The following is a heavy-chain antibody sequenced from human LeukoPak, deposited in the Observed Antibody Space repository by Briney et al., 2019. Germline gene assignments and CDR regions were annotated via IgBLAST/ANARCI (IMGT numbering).Heavy chain of an antibody. CDR1: GFTFSSYA. J-gene: IGHJ4*02. CDR3: AKEFCY. Sequence: GGSLRLSCAASGFTFSSYAMHWVRQAPGKGLEWVAVISYDGSNKYYADSVKGRFTISRDNSKNTLYLQMNSLRAEDTAVYYCAKEFCYWGQGTLVTVSS. V-gene: IGHV3-30*04. CDR2: ISYDGSNK. D-gene: IGHD3-3*01.